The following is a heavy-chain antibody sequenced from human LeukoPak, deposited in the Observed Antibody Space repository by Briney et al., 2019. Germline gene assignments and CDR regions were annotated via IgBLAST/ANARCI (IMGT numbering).Heavy chain of an antibody. J-gene: IGHJ6*03. Sequence: SETLSLTCTVSGGSISSYYWSWIRQPPGKGLEWIGYIYYSGSTNYNPSLKSRVTISVDTSKNQFSLKLSSVTAADTAVYYCARVSSLSGSYFYYYMDVWGKGTTVTISS. V-gene: IGHV4-59*01. CDR1: GGSISSYY. CDR2: IYYSGST. CDR3: ARVSSLSGSYFYYYMDV. D-gene: IGHD1-26*01.